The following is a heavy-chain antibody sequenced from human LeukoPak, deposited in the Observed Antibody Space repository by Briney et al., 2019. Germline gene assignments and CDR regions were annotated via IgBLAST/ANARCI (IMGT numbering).Heavy chain of an antibody. CDR2: IWYDGSNK. CDR3: ARDFGSGWYNYYYYMDV. Sequence: GGSLRLSCAASGLTFSSYGMHWVRQAPGKGLEWVAVIWYDGSNKYYADSVKGRFTISRDNSKNTLYLQMNSLRAEDTAVYYCARDFGSGWYNYYYYMDVWGKGTTVTVSS. J-gene: IGHJ6*03. D-gene: IGHD6-19*01. CDR1: GLTFSSYG. V-gene: IGHV3-33*01.